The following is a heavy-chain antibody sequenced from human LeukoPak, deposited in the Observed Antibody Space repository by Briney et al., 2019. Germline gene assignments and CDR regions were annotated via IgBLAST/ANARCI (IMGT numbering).Heavy chain of an antibody. Sequence: GGSLRLSCAAAGFTFGSYAMHCVRQAPGQGLLWGAVISYDGSNKYYADSVKGRFNISTNKSQNTLYLQMNRLRAEDTAVYYCARDQSRSWYTSVVDFDYWGQGTLVTVSS. J-gene: IGHJ4*02. D-gene: IGHD6-13*01. CDR3: ARDQSRSWYTSVVDFDY. CDR1: GFTFGSYA. CDR2: ISYDGSNK. V-gene: IGHV3-30*14.